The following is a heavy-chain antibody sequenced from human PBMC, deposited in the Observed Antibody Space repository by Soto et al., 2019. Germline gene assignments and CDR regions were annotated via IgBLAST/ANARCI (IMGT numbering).Heavy chain of an antibody. CDR2: IYTSGST. J-gene: IGHJ6*02. Sequence: SETLSLTCTVSGGSISSYYWSWIRQPAGKGLEWIGRIYTSGSTNYNPSLKSRVTMSVDTSKNQFSLKLSSVTAADTAVYYCARGDVLLWFGGPYYGMDVWGQGTTVTVSS. V-gene: IGHV4-4*07. CDR1: GGSISSYY. D-gene: IGHD3-10*01. CDR3: ARGDVLLWFGGPYYGMDV.